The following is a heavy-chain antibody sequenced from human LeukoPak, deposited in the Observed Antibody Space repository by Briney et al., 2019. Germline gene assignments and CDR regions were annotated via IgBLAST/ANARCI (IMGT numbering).Heavy chain of an antibody. CDR1: GFTFSSDS. CDR3: AIVSRYYPVYY. V-gene: IGHV3-21*01. CDR2: ISSSSSYI. Sequence: GGSLRLSCSASGFTFSSDSMNWVRQAPGKGLEWVSSISSSSSYIYYADSVKGRFTISRDNAKNSLYLQMNSLRAEDTAVYYCAIVSRYYPVYYWGQGTLVTVSS. J-gene: IGHJ4*02. D-gene: IGHD3-16*01.